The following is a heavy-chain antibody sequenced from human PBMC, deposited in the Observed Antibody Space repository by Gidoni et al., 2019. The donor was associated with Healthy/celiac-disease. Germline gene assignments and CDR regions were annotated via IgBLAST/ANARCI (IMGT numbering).Heavy chain of an antibody. Sequence: QVQLVQSGAEVKKPGSSVKVSCKASGGTFSSYAISWVRQAPGQGLEWMGGIIPIFGTANYAQKFQGRVTITADESTSTAYMELSSLRSEDTAVYYCARVSGIAALHGMDVWGQGTTVTVSS. J-gene: IGHJ6*02. CDR3: ARVSGIAALHGMDV. CDR2: IIPIFGTA. CDR1: GGTFSSYA. D-gene: IGHD6-13*01. V-gene: IGHV1-69*01.